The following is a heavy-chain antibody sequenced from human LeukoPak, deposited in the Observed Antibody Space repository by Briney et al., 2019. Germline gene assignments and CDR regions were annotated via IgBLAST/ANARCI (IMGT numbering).Heavy chain of an antibody. D-gene: IGHD5-24*01. CDR3: ARENWRDGYVGSK. CDR2: IYYGGST. V-gene: IGHV4-59*01. Sequence: SETLSLTCTVSGGSISSYYWSWIRQPPGKGLEWIGYIYYGGSTNYNPSLKSRVTISVDTSKNQFSLKLGSVTAADTAVYYCARENWRDGYVGSKWGQGTLVTVSS. CDR1: GGSISSYY. J-gene: IGHJ4*02.